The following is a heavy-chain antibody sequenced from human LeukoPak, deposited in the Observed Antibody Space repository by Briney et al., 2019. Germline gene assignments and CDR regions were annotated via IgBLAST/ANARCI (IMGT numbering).Heavy chain of an antibody. V-gene: IGHV4-59*08. Sequence: PSETLSLTCTVSGGSMSSYYWSWIRQPPGKGLEWIGYIHYSGSTNYNPSLNSRVSISIDTSKNQFSLRLSSVTAADTAVYYCAKQRGDRVACWGQGTLVTVSS. CDR3: AKQRGDRVAC. CDR1: GGSMSSYY. D-gene: IGHD4-17*01. J-gene: IGHJ4*02. CDR2: IHYSGST.